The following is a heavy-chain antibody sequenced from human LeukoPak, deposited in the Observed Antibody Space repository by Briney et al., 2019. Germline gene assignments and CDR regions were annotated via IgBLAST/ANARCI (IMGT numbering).Heavy chain of an antibody. J-gene: IGHJ4*02. D-gene: IGHD5-24*01. CDR2: INPNNCGT. Sequence: ASVKVSCKASGYTFSGYYIHWVRQAPGQGLEWMGWINPNNCGTDYAQKFQGRVTMTRDTSISTAYMELSRLRSDDTAVYYCAGDRDGYIDYWGQGTLVTVSS. V-gene: IGHV1-2*02. CDR3: AGDRDGYIDY. CDR1: GYTFSGYY.